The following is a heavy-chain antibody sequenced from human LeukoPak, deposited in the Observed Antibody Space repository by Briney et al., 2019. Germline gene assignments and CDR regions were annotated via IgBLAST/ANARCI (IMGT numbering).Heavy chain of an antibody. V-gene: IGHV4-59*01. Sequence: SETLSLTCTVSGGSISSYYWSWIQQPPGKGLEWIGYIYYSGSTNYNPSLKSRVTISVDTSKNQFSLKLSSVTAADTAVYYCALSGDFWSGYRFDPWGQGTLVTVSS. CDR1: GGSISSYY. CDR2: IYYSGST. D-gene: IGHD3-3*01. CDR3: ALSGDFWSGYRFDP. J-gene: IGHJ5*02.